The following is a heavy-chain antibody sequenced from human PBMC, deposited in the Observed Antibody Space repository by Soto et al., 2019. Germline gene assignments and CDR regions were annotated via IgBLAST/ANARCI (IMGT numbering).Heavy chain of an antibody. CDR2: ISGSGGDT. CDR1: AFTFRSFA. CDR3: AKSIIRRVPTAIDV. J-gene: IGHJ4*02. Sequence: PGGSPRLSCAASAFTFRSFAMSWFRQAPGKGLEWVSAISGSGGDTYYADSVKGRFTISRDNSKNTLYLQMNILRADDTAVYYCAKSIIRRVPTAIDVWGQATLLTVS. V-gene: IGHV3-23*01. D-gene: IGHD2-2*01.